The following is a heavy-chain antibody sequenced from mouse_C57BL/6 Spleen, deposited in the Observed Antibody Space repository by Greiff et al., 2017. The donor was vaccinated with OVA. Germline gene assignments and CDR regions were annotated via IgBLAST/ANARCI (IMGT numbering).Heavy chain of an antibody. J-gene: IGHJ4*01. Sequence: QVQLQQPGAELVKPGASVKMSCKASGYTFTSYWITWVKQRPGQGLEWIGDIYPGSGSTNYNEKFKSKATLTVDTSSSTAYMQLRSLTSADAAVYYCSRKGLNARDDWGKGTSVTVAS. CDR2: IYPGSGST. V-gene: IGHV1-55*01. D-gene: IGHD3-3*01. CDR3: SRKGLNARDD. CDR1: GYTFTSYW.